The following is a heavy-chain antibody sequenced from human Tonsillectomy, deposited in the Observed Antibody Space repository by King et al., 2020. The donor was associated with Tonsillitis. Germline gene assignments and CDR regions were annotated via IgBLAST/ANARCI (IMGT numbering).Heavy chain of an antibody. D-gene: IGHD6-13*01. Sequence: DVQLVESGGGLVKPGGSLRLSCGASGFTFSSYSMNWVRQAPGKGLEWVSSISTTGIYIYYADSVKGRFTISRDNAKNSLYLQMNSLRAEDTAVYYCARDVEGGSSWYGEGSPGHWFDPWGQGTLVTVSS. CDR1: GFTFSSYS. CDR3: ARDVEGGSSWYGEGSPGHWFDP. J-gene: IGHJ5*02. V-gene: IGHV3-21*01. CDR2: ISTTGIYI.